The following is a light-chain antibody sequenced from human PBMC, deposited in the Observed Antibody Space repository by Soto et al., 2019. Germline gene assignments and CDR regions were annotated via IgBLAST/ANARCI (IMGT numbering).Light chain of an antibody. J-gene: IGKJ1*01. CDR1: QSVISNY. CDR2: DAS. V-gene: IGKV3-20*01. CDR3: QQYGGSSWT. Sequence: EIVLTQSPGTLCLSPGERATLSCRASQSVISNYLAWYQQKRPGQAPRLLIYDASTRATGVPDRCSGSGSGTDFTLAISRLEPEDAAVYYCQQYGGSSWTFGQGTKVEIK.